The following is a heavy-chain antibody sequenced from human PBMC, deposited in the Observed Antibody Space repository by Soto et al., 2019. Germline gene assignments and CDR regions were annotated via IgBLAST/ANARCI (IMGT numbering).Heavy chain of an antibody. CDR3: ARAVELAVAGTKRTGFDY. V-gene: IGHV3-30-3*01. D-gene: IGHD6-19*01. CDR1: GFTFSSYA. Sequence: GGSLRLSCAASGFTFSSYAMQWVRQAPGKGLEWVAVISYDGSNKYYADSVKGRFTISRDNSKNTLYLQMNSLRAEDTAVYYCARAVELAVAGTKRTGFDYWGQGTLVTVSS. CDR2: ISYDGSNK. J-gene: IGHJ4*02.